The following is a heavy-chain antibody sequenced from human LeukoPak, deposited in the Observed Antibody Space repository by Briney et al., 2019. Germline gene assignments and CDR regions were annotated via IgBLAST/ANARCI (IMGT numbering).Heavy chain of an antibody. Sequence: GGSLRLSCAASGFTFSSYAMHWVRQAPGKGLEYVSAISSNGGSTSYANSVKGRFTISRDNSKNTLYLQMNSLRAEDTAVYYRARVSGYYESSGYYQDNWFDPWGQGTLVTVSS. CDR1: GFTFSSYA. CDR2: ISSNGGST. D-gene: IGHD3-22*01. J-gene: IGHJ5*02. V-gene: IGHV3-64*01. CDR3: ARVSGYYESSGYYQDNWFDP.